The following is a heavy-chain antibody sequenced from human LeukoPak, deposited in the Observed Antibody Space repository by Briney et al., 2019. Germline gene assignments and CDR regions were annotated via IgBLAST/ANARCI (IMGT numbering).Heavy chain of an antibody. D-gene: IGHD6-6*01. V-gene: IGHV4-4*09. CDR2: IHASGPT. CDR1: GGSIRTYY. J-gene: IGHJ4*02. Sequence: SETLSLICTVSGGSIRTYYWSWIRRPPGKGLEWVAYIHASGPTNYNPSLKSRITISVDTSKNQFSLKLGSVTAADVAVYDCARHDAGIAARPFDNWGQGTLVTVSS. CDR3: ARHDAGIAARPFDN.